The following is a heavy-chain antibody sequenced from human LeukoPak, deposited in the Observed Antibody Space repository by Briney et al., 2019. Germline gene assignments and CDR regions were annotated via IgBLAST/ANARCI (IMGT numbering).Heavy chain of an antibody. Sequence: PGGSLRLSCAASGFTFSSYAMHWVRQAPGKGLEWVAVISYDGSNKYYADSVKGRFTISRDNSKNTLYLQMNSLRAEDTAVYYCARDRRARGYYDSSGPRAPWFDPWGQGTLVTVSS. CDR3: ARDRRARGYYDSSGPRAPWFDP. V-gene: IGHV3-30*04. CDR1: GFTFSSYA. J-gene: IGHJ5*02. CDR2: ISYDGSNK. D-gene: IGHD3-22*01.